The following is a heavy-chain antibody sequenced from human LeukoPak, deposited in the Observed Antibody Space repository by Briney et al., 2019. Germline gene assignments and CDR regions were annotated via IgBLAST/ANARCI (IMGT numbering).Heavy chain of an antibody. J-gene: IGHJ6*02. CDR2: IIHIHCIA. Sequence: SVKVSCKASGGTFSSYTISWVRQAPGQGLEWMGRIIHIHCIANYAQKFQGRVTITADKSTSTAYMELSSLRSKDTVVYYCARIYDSTGYYYYYYGMDVWGQGTTVTVSS. CDR1: GGTFSSYT. V-gene: IGHV1-69*02. CDR3: ARIYDSTGYYYYYYGMDV. D-gene: IGHD3-22*01.